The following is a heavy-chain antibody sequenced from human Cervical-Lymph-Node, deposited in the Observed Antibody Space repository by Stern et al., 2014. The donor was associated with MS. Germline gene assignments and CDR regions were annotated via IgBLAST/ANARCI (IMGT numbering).Heavy chain of an antibody. CDR3: AKEGILVASFDY. D-gene: IGHD6-19*01. Sequence: EDQLVESGGSLVQPGGSLRLSCAASGFTFSSYAMSWVRQAPGKGLEWVSAISGSGDSRYYADSVKGRFPTSRDNSKNTLYLQMNSLRADDTAVYYCAKEGILVASFDYWGQGPLVTVSS. CDR2: ISGSGDSR. CDR1: GFTFSSYA. J-gene: IGHJ4*02. V-gene: IGHV3-23*04.